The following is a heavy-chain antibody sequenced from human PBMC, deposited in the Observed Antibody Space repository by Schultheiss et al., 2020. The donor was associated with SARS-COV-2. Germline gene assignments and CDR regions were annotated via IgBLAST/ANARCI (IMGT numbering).Heavy chain of an antibody. CDR1: GFTFDDYV. J-gene: IGHJ4*02. CDR2: ISWNSGRI. D-gene: IGHD3-10*01. V-gene: IGHV3-9*01. Sequence: GGSLRLSCAASGFTFDDYVMHWVRQAPGKGLEWVSGISWNSGRIGYADSVKGRFTISRDNAKNSLYLQMNSLRAEDTALYYCAKDYGSGSYYYYFDYWGQRTLVTVSS. CDR3: AKDYGSGSYYYYFDY.